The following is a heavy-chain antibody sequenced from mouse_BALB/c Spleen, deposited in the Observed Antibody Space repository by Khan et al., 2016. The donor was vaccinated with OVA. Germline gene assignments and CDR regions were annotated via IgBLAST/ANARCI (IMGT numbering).Heavy chain of an antibody. D-gene: IGHD1-2*01. CDR3: ARRDYFGDTFAY. CDR1: GYTFTDFY. CDR2: ISPGSGDT. V-gene: IGHV1-77*01. J-gene: IGHJ3*01. Sequence: QVRLQQSGTELARPGASVNLSCKASGYTFTDFYINWVKQRSGQGLEWIGEISPGSGDTYYNDKINGKAILTADNSSRTALIQHSILTSEASAVYFCARRDYFGDTFAYWGQGTLVTVSA.